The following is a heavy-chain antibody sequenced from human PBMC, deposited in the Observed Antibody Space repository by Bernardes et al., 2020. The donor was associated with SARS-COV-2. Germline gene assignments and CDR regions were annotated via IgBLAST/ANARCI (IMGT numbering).Heavy chain of an antibody. CDR2: VWFDGSDI. V-gene: IGHV3-33*01. D-gene: IGHD6-13*01. Sequence: GGSLRLSCAASGFTFSNYGMHWVRQAPGKGLEWVAHVWFDGSDIDYADSVKGRFTISRDNSKNTLFLQMNNLGAEDTAVYYCARDLIDSWAYFDYWGQGTLVTVSS. CDR1: GFTFSNYG. CDR3: ARDLIDSWAYFDY. J-gene: IGHJ4*02.